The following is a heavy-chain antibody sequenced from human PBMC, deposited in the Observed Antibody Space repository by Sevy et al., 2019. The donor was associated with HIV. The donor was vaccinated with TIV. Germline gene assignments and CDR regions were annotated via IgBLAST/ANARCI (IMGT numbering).Heavy chain of an antibody. J-gene: IGHJ4*02. D-gene: IGHD6-13*01. V-gene: IGHV3-30*04. CDR2: IPDDGNNI. Sequence: GGSLRLSCATSGFTFNNYALHWVRQAPGKGLEWVAVIPDDGNNIYYADSVKGRFTISRDNSKGTLFLQMNGLRAEDTAVYYCARGGFSSSWSLGNYFDYWGQGTLVTVSS. CDR3: ARGGFSSSWSLGNYFDY. CDR1: GFTFNNYA.